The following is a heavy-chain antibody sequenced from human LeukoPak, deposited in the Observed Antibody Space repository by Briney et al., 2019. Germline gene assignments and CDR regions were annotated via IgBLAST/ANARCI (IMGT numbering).Heavy chain of an antibody. CDR3: ARITSGSYDY. CDR2: IYHSGST. V-gene: IGHV4-38-2*02. D-gene: IGHD1-26*01. J-gene: IGHJ4*02. Sequence: PSETLSLTCTVSGYSISSGYYWGWIRQSPGKGLEWIGSIYHSGSTYFKPSLKSRVTISVDTSKNQFSLKLSSVTAADTAVYYCARITSGSYDYWGQGTLVTVSS. CDR1: GYSISSGYY.